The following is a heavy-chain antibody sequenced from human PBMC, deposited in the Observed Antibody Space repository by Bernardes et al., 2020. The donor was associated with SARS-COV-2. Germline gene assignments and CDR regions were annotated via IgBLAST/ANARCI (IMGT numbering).Heavy chain of an antibody. CDR1: GFTFSSYW. J-gene: IGHJ4*03. CDR3: VRHQESYSYFNY. V-gene: IGHV3-7*01. Sequence: GGSLRLSCAASGFTFSSYWMTWVRQAPGKGLEWVANIMQDGSERYYVDSVKGRFTISRDNAKNSLYLQMNSLRVEDTAIYYCVRHQESYSYFNYWGQGTLVTVSS. CDR2: IMQDGSER. D-gene: IGHD3-10*01.